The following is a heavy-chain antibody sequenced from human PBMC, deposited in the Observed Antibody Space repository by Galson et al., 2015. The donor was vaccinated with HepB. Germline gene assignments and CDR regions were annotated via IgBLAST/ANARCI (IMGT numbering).Heavy chain of an antibody. Sequence: QSGAEVKKPGASVKVSCKASGYTFTSLGISWVRQAPGQGLEWMGWISPYHDNTNYVQKYQGRVTMTTDTSTSTAYMELRSLTSDDTAVYYCARGGRWGELSYIDYWGQGTRVTVSP. CDR1: GYTFTSLG. CDR2: ISPYHDNT. V-gene: IGHV1-18*04. J-gene: IGHJ4*01. CDR3: ARGGRWGELSYIDY. D-gene: IGHD3-16*02.